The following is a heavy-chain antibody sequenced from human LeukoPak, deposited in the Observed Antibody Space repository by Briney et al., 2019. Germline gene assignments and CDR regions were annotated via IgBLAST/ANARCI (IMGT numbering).Heavy chain of an antibody. D-gene: IGHD3-3*01. J-gene: IGHJ4*02. Sequence: PSQTLSLTCTVSGGSISSGDYYWSWIRQPPGKGLEWHGYIYYSGSTYYNPSLKSRVTISVDTPKNQFSLELSSVTAADTAVYYCARGTDFCSPGDYCGQGTLVTVSS. CDR1: GGSISSGDYY. CDR2: IYYSGST. CDR3: ARGTDFCSPGDY. V-gene: IGHV4-30-4*08.